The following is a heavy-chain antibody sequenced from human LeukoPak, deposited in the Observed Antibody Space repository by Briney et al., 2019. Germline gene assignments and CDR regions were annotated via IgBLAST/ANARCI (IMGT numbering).Heavy chain of an antibody. CDR3: AKVGGLYDFWSEGETIYYFDY. CDR2: ISGSGGST. CDR1: GFTFSSYA. Sequence: PGGSLRLSCAASGFTFSSYAMSWVRQAPGKGLEWVSAISGSGGSTYYADSVKGRFTISRDNSKNTLYLQMNSLRAEDTAVYYCAKVGGLYDFWSEGETIYYFDYWGQGTLVTVSS. V-gene: IGHV3-23*01. D-gene: IGHD3-3*01. J-gene: IGHJ4*02.